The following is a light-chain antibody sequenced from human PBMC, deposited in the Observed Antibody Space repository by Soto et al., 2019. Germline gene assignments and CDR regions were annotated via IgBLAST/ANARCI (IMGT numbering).Light chain of an antibody. CDR2: HAS. CDR3: QPYYGSPGIT. Sequence: DTQVTKSPASVSAYVGDRVTITFRASQSISNWLAWYQQKPGTAPKLLIYHASTLESGVPSRFSGSGSGTDFTLTISRLEPEDFAVYYCQPYYGSPGITSGQGTRPAI. J-gene: IGKJ5*01. V-gene: IGKV1-5*01. CDR1: QSISNW.